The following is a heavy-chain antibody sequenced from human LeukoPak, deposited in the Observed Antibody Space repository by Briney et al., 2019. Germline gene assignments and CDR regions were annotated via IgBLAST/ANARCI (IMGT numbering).Heavy chain of an antibody. CDR1: GFTFSSYA. Sequence: GGSLRLSCAASGFTFSSYAMSWVRQAPGKGREWVSVICGGGGGTYYADSVKGRFTISRDNSKSTLYLQIDSLRAENTAVYYCAKGSSSTCYGYEGYWGQGTLVTVSS. V-gene: IGHV3-23*01. D-gene: IGHD2-2*01. J-gene: IGHJ4*02. CDR3: AKGSSSTCYGYEGY. CDR2: ICGGGGGT.